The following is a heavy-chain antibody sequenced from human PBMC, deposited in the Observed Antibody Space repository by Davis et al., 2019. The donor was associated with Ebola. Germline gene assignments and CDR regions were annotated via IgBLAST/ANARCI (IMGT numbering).Heavy chain of an antibody. CDR1: EFSFRSYW. D-gene: IGHD2-2*01. Sequence: PGGSLRLSCVDSEFSFRSYWFHWVRQAPGKGLEWVANIKQDGSEKYYVDSVKGRFTISRDNAKNSLFLQMSSLRAEDTAMYYCARDGLPAALNFWGQGTLVTVSS. CDR3: ARDGLPAALNF. V-gene: IGHV3-7*03. J-gene: IGHJ4*02. CDR2: IKQDGSEK.